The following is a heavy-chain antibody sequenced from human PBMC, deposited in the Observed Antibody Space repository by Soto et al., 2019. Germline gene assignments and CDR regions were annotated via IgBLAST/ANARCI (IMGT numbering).Heavy chain of an antibody. V-gene: IGHV4-59*01. D-gene: IGHD6-6*01. CDR2: IYYSGST. CDR1: GGSISSYY. CDR3: ARGLIGAPFQQDY. Sequence: SETLSLTCTVSGGSISSYYWSWIRQPPGKGLEWIGYIYYSGSTNYNPSLKSRVTISVDTSKNQFSLKLSSVTAADTAVYYCARGLIGAPFQQDYWGQGTLVTVSS. J-gene: IGHJ4*02.